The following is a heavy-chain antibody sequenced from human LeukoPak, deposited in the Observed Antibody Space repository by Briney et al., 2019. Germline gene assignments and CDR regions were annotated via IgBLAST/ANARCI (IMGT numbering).Heavy chain of an antibody. J-gene: IGHJ4*02. Sequence: GGSLRLSCAASGFTISNYWMNWVRQAPGEGLEWVANINQDGSVEHYVDSVKGRFTISRDNAKNSLYLQRNTLRAEDTAVYYCARDCCASGSHDYWGQGALVTVSS. CDR3: ARDCCASGSHDY. V-gene: IGHV3-7*04. CDR2: INQDGSVE. D-gene: IGHD3-10*01. CDR1: GFTISNYW.